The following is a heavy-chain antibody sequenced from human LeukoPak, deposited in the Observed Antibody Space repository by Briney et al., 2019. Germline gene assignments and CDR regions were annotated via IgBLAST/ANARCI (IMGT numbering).Heavy chain of an antibody. CDR1: GGSISSSSYY. Sequence: SETLSLTCTVSGGSISSSSYYWGWIRQPPGKGLEWIGSIYYSGSTYYNPSLKSRVTISVDTSKNQFSLKLSSVTAADTAVYYCARGSGVGIAALMPNWFDPWGQGTLVTVSS. CDR2: IYYSGST. V-gene: IGHV4-39*01. J-gene: IGHJ5*02. D-gene: IGHD6-25*01. CDR3: ARGSGVGIAALMPNWFDP.